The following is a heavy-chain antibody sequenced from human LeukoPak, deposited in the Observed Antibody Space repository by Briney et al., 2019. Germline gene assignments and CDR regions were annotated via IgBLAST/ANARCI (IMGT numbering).Heavy chain of an antibody. CDR1: GGSISSGDYY. Sequence: SETLSLTCTVSGGSISSGDYYWSWIRQPPGKGLEWIGYIYYSGSTYYNPSLKSRVTISVDTSKNQFSLKLSSVTAADTAVYYCARHASGYSSTHFDYWGQGTLVTVSS. CDR2: IYYSGST. J-gene: IGHJ4*02. CDR3: ARHASGYSSTHFDY. D-gene: IGHD6-13*01. V-gene: IGHV4-30-4*08.